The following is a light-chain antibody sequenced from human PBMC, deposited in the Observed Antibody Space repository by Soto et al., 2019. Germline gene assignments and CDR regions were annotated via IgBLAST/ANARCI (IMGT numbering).Light chain of an antibody. CDR2: GAS. J-gene: IGKJ3*01. V-gene: IGKV1-27*01. CDR1: QGISNY. CDR3: QKYDRAPFT. Sequence: DIQMTQSPSSLSAYLGDRVTITCWASQGISNYLAWYQQKPGRLPKLLLFGASTLQSGVPARFSGSGSGTLFTLTINGLLPEDVATYYCQKYDRAPFTFGPGTKVDIK.